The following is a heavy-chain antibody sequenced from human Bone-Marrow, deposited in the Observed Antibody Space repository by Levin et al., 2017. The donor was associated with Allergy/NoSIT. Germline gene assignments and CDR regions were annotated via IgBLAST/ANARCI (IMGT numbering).Heavy chain of an antibody. V-gene: IGHV3-23*01. CDR3: AKQRKNYDILTGLFDP. Sequence: GGSLRLSCAASGFTFSSYAMSWVRQAPGKGLEWVSAISGSGGSTYYADSVKGRFTISRDNSKNTLYLQMNSLRAEDTAVYYCAKQRKNYDILTGLFDPWGQGTLVTVSS. CDR1: GFTFSSYA. CDR2: ISGSGGST. J-gene: IGHJ5*02. D-gene: IGHD3-9*01.